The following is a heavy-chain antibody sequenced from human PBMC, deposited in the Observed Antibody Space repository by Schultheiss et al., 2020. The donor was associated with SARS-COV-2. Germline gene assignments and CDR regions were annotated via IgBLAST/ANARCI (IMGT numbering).Heavy chain of an antibody. CDR3: ARIPYSSSWYLGSRFDP. D-gene: IGHD6-13*01. J-gene: IGHJ5*02. V-gene: IGHV2-5*02. CDR2: IYWDDDK. Sequence: PTLVKPTQTLTLTCTFSGFSLSTSGVGVGWIRQPPGKALEWLALIYWDDDKRYSPSLKSRLTITKDTSKSQVVLTMTNMDPVDTATYYCARIPYSSSWYLGSRFDPWGQGTLVTVSS. CDR1: GFSLSTSGVG.